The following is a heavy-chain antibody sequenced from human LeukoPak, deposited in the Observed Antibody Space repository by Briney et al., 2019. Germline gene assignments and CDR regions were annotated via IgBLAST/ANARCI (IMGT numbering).Heavy chain of an antibody. Sequence: PGGSLRLSCAASGFTFSTYNMNWVRRAPGKGLEWVSYISSSSTTSYADSVKGRFTISRDNAKNSLYLQMNSLRDEDTAVYYCARTSLRTFHIWGQGTMVTVSS. V-gene: IGHV3-48*02. CDR1: GFTFSTYN. J-gene: IGHJ3*02. CDR3: ARTSLRTFHI. CDR2: ISSSSTT.